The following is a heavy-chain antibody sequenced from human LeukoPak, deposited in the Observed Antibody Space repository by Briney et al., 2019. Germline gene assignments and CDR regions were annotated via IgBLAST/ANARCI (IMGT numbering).Heavy chain of an antibody. Sequence: SETLSLTCTVSGGSISSSSYYWGWIRQPPGKGLEWIGSIYYSGSTYYNPSLKSRVTISVDTSKNQFSLKLSSVTAADTAVYYCARQLCSGDSSSWSRLYYYYYYGMDVWGQGTMVTVSS. CDR1: GGSISSSSYY. J-gene: IGHJ6*02. V-gene: IGHV4-39*01. CDR2: IYYSGST. CDR3: ARQLCSGDSSSWSRLYYYYYYGMDV. D-gene: IGHD6-13*01.